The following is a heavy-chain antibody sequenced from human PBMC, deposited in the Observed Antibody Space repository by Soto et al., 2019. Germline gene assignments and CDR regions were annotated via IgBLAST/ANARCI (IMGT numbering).Heavy chain of an antibody. D-gene: IGHD6-19*01. Sequence: QVQLVQSGAEVKKPGSSVKVSCKASGGTFSSYAIIWVRHAPGQGLEWMGGIIPIFGTANYAQKFQGRVTITADESTLTAYIGMRRLRSEDAAVYYWAKEGGIAVTGTPDYFGRGTLGTVS. CDR3: AKEGGIAVTGTPDY. CDR1: GGTFSSYA. J-gene: IGHJ4*02. V-gene: IGHV1-69*01. CDR2: IIPIFGTA.